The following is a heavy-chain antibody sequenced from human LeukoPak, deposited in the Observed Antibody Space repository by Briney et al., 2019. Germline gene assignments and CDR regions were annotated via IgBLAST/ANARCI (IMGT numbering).Heavy chain of an antibody. CDR1: GFTFSSYG. J-gene: IGHJ4*02. D-gene: IGHD2-2*02. CDR3: AKGVGYCSSTSCYTMVY. V-gene: IGHV3-30*02. Sequence: GGSLRLSCAASGFTFSSYGMHWVRQAPGKGLEWVAFIRYDGSNKYYADSVKGRFTISRDNSKNTLYLQMNSLRAEDTAVYYCAKGVGYCSSTSCYTMVYWGQGTLVTVSS. CDR2: IRYDGSNK.